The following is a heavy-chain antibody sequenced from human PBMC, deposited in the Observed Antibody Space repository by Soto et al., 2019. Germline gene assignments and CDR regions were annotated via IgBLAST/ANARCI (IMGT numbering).Heavy chain of an antibody. J-gene: IGHJ4*02. CDR3: ARDCSGGSCYPC. V-gene: IGHV3-21*01. CDR1: GVTFSSYR. D-gene: IGHD2-15*01. Sequence: TGGTLRLSCSASGVTFSSYRMNWVRQAPGKGLEWVSSISSSSSYIYYAHSVKGRFTISRDNAKNSLYLQMNSLRAEDTAVYDCARDCSGGSCYPCWGQGTLVSVSS. CDR2: ISSSSSYI.